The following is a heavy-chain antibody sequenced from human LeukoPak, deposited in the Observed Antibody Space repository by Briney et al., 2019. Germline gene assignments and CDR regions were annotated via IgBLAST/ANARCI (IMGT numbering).Heavy chain of an antibody. D-gene: IGHD1-26*01. CDR1: GGSFSYYY. V-gene: IGHV4-34*01. J-gene: IGHJ4*02. CDR2: INHSGIT. CDR3: ERPLTRGGTYYV. Sequence: SETLSLTCAVYGGSFSYYYWSWIRQPPGKGLEWIGEINHSGITNYNPSLKSRVTISADTSKNQFSLKLTSVTAADTAVCYCERPLTRGGTYYVWGQGTLVTVSS.